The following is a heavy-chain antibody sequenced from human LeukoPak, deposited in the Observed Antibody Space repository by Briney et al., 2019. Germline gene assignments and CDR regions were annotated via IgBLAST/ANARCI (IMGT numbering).Heavy chain of an antibody. CDR2: IRYDGSNK. D-gene: IGHD1-26*01. CDR3: AKSISSGLAATAVGAQFDY. CDR1: GFTFSSYG. J-gene: IGHJ4*02. V-gene: IGHV3-30*02. Sequence: GGSLRLSCAASGFTFSSYGMHWVRQAPGKGLEWVAIIRYDGSNKNYADSVKGRFTISRDNSKNTLYLQMNSLRAEDTAVYYCAKSISSGLAATAVGAQFDYWGQGTLVTVSS.